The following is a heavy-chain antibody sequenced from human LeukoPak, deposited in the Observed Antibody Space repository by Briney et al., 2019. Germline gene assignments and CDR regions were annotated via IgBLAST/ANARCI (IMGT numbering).Heavy chain of an antibody. J-gene: IGHJ3*02. V-gene: IGHV3-23*01. CDR3: AKDPNGDYVGAFDT. CDR2: MGVSGDNV. Sequence: GGSLRLSCAASGFTFSAYGVTWVRQAPEKGLQWVSSMGVSGDNVHYADSVKGRFAISRDNSKNTLYLQMNSLRAEDAAVYYCAKDPNGDYVGAFDTWGQRTMVIVSS. CDR1: GFTFSAYG. D-gene: IGHD4-17*01.